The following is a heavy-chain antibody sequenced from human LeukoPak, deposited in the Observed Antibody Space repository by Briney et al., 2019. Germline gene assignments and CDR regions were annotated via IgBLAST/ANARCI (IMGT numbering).Heavy chain of an antibody. CDR1: GGSISGHY. D-gene: IGHD3-22*01. CDR3: ARARDYYDSSGYLWY. V-gene: IGHV4-59*11. Sequence: SETLSLTCAVSGGSISGHYWGWIRQPPGKGPEWIGHVYYRGSTSYNPSLASRVTLSVATSKNQFSLNLTSVTAADTAVYYCARARDYYDSSGYLWYWGQGTLVTVSS. J-gene: IGHJ4*02. CDR2: VYYRGST.